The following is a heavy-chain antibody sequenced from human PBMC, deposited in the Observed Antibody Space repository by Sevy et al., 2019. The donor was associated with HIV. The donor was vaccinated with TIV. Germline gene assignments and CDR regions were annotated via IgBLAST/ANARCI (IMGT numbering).Heavy chain of an antibody. CDR1: GFTFSSYS. CDR2: ISSGFSTI. CDR3: ARDNGDYFLSTSVFDY. Sequence: GESLKISCAASGFTFSSYSMNWVRQAPGKGLEWVSYISSGFSTIHYADSVKGRFTISRDNAKNSLYLQMNRLRAEDTAVYYCARDNGDYFLSTSVFDYWDQGTLVTVSS. D-gene: IGHD4-17*01. V-gene: IGHV3-48*01. J-gene: IGHJ4*02.